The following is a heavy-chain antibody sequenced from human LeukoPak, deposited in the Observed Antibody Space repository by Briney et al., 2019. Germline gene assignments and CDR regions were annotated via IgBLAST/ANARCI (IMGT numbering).Heavy chain of an antibody. CDR2: ISVYRGST. D-gene: IGHD6-19*01. CDR3: ARDGISGWYVY. V-gene: IGHV1-18*01. Sequence: ASVKVSCKASGYTFSTYGITWVRQAPGQGLEWMGWISVYRGSTNYAQNLQGRVTMTTDTSTSTAYMELRSLRSDDTAMYYCARDGISGWYVYWGQGTLVTVSS. CDR1: GYTFSTYG. J-gene: IGHJ4*02.